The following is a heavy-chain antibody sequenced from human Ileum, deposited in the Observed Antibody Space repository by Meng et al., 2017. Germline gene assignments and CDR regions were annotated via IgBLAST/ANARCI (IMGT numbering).Heavy chain of an antibody. Sequence: GESLKISCAASGFTFSSYWMSWVRQAPGKGLEWVANIKQDGSEKYYVDSVKGRFTISRDNAKNSLYLQMNSLRAEDTAVDYCARVAGYGSGSYAFDIWGQGTMVTVSS. V-gene: IGHV3-7*01. CDR3: ARVAGYGSGSYAFDI. CDR1: GFTFSSYW. CDR2: IKQDGSEK. D-gene: IGHD3-10*01. J-gene: IGHJ3*02.